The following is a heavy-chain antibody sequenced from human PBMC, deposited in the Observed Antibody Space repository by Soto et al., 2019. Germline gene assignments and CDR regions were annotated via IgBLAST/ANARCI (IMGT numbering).Heavy chain of an antibody. CDR2: ISSGSTYI. J-gene: IGHJ4*02. CDR1: GFTFSPYS. CDR3: ARDWGAERFDY. D-gene: IGHD3-16*01. V-gene: IGHV3-21*06. Sequence: RGSLRLSCAGSGFTFSPYSMNWVRQAPGKGLQWVSYISSGSTYIYYADSVKDRFTISRNNAENSMYLQMNSLRADDTAVYYCARDWGAERFDYWGLGNLVLV.